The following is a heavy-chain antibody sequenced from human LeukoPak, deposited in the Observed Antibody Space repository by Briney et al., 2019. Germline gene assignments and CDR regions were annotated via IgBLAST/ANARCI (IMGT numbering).Heavy chain of an antibody. CDR2: IYTSGST. CDR1: GDSITYFY. D-gene: IGHD6-13*01. V-gene: IGHV4-4*07. Sequence: SETLSLTCSVSGDSITYFYWSWIRQPAGKGLEWIGRIYTSGSTNYNPSLKSRVTMSVDTSKNQFSLKLSSVTAADTAVYYCARLIAAAGSFDYWGQGTLVTVSS. J-gene: IGHJ4*02. CDR3: ARLIAAAGSFDY.